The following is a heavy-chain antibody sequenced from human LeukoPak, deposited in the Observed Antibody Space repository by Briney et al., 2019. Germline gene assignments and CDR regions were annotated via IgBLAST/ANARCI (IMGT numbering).Heavy chain of an antibody. V-gene: IGHV4-39*01. J-gene: IGHJ4*02. D-gene: IGHD2-2*01. CDR1: GGSISSSSYY. Sequence: SETLSLTCTVSGGSISSSSYYWGWIRQPPGKGLEWIGSIYYSGSTYYNPSLKSRVTISVDTSKNQFSLKLSSVTAADTAVYYCVRHRDIVVVPAASPIGYWGQGTLVTVSS. CDR2: IYYSGST. CDR3: VRHRDIVVVPAASPIGY.